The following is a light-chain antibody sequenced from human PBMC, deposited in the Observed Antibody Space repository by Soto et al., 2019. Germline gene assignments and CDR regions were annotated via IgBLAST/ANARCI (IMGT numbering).Light chain of an antibody. CDR2: DVS. V-gene: IGLV2-14*03. CDR1: SSDVGGYNS. CDR3: SSYPTRRTPPYV. J-gene: IGLJ1*01. Sequence: QSVLTQPASVSGSPGQSITISCTGTSSDVGGYNSVSWYQHHPGKAPKLMIFDVSDRPSGVSSRFSGSKSGNTASLTISGLQAEDEADYYCSSYPTRRTPPYVFGPGTKVTVL.